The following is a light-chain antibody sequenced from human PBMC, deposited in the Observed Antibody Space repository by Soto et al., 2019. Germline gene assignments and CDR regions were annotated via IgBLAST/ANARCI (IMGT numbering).Light chain of an antibody. CDR2: EAS. V-gene: IGKV1-5*01. CDR1: QSIDTW. Sequence: DIQMTQSPSTLSASVGDRVTITCRASQSIDTWLAWYQHKPGRAPKVLISEASSLERGVPSRFSGSGSGTEFSLTISSLQPDDFATYYCQQYNSYSYTFGQGTKLEIK. J-gene: IGKJ2*01. CDR3: QQYNSYSYT.